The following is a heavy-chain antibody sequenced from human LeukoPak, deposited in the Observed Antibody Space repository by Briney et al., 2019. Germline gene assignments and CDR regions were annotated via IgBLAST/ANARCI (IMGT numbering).Heavy chain of an antibody. J-gene: IGHJ4*02. CDR2: IYGTGST. V-gene: IGHV4-38-2*01. Sequence: SETLSLTCAVSGYSLGKNYYWGWIRQPPGKGLEWIGRIYGTGSTSYNPSLMNRVTMSVDTSKNHFSLRLTSVTAAGTAVYYCARYDSRGSASTRFDYWGQGILVTISS. D-gene: IGHD3-16*01. CDR1: GYSLGKNYY. CDR3: ARYDSRGSASTRFDY.